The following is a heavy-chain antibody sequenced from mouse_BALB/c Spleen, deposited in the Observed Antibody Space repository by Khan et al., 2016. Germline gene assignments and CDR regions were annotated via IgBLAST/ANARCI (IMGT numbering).Heavy chain of an antibody. CDR1: GYTFTNYA. CDR2: ISTYSGNT. V-gene: IGHV1S137*01. J-gene: IGHJ1*01. D-gene: IGHD2-10*02. CDR3: TSGYGNPYWYFDV. Sequence: QVQLQQSGPELVRPGVSVRISCKGSGYTFTNYAMHWVKQSHAKSLEWIGVISTYSGNTNYTQKFKGRATMTVDKSSSTAYMELARLTSEDSAIDYCTSGYGNPYWYFDVWGAGTTVTVSS.